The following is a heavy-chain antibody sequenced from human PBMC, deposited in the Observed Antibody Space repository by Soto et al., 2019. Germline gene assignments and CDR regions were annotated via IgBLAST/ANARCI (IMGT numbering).Heavy chain of an antibody. D-gene: IGHD6-6*01. CDR2: ISTYDGNT. CDR3: ARKSSSSSWFDP. J-gene: IGHJ5*02. Sequence: GASVKVSCKASGYTFFTYGITWVRQAPGQGLEWMGWISTYDGNTDYAQKLQGRVTITTDTSTRTAYMELSSLRSDDTAVYYCARKSSSSSWFDPWGQGTLVTVSS. V-gene: IGHV1-18*01. CDR1: GYTFFTYG.